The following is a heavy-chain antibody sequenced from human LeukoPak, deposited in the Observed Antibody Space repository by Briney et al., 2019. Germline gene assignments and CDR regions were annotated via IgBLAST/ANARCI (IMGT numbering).Heavy chain of an antibody. CDR3: ARGARRYYYDSSRYYLDY. D-gene: IGHD3-22*01. Sequence: ASVKVSCKASGYTFTSYGMSWVRQAPGQGLEWMGWISADNGNTNYAQKLHGRVTMTTDTSTSTAYMELRSLRSDDTAVYYCARGARRYYYDSSRYYLDYWGQGTLVTVSS. V-gene: IGHV1-18*01. CDR1: GYTFTSYG. J-gene: IGHJ4*02. CDR2: ISADNGNT.